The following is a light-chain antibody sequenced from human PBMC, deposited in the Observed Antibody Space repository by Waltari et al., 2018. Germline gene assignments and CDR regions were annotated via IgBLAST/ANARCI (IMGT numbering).Light chain of an antibody. CDR3: QQSYSTPRT. Sequence: QMTQSPSSLSASVGDRVTITCRASQNINTYLNWYQQKPGKAPNLLIYAASTLQNGVPLRFSGSGAGTDFTLTIGSLQPEDLATYYCQQSYSTPRTFGQGTRVEIK. CDR1: QNINTY. V-gene: IGKV1-39*01. J-gene: IGKJ1*01. CDR2: AAS.